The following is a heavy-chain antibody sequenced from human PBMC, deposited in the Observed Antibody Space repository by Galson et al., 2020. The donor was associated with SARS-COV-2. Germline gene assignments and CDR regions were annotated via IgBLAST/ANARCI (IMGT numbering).Heavy chain of an antibody. CDR2: LYHSGST. D-gene: IGHD3-22*01. J-gene: IGHJ2*01. Sequence: SQTLSLTCTVPGYSISSGYFWGWIRRPPGKGLEWIGSLYHSGSTYYNPSLNSRVTISVDTSKNPFSLRLSSVTAADTAVYYGAREFQWGYYDTSGRPLGWDFDLWGRGTLVTVSS. V-gene: IGHV4-38-2*02. CDR1: GYSISSGYF. CDR3: AREFQWGYYDTSGRPLGWDFDL.